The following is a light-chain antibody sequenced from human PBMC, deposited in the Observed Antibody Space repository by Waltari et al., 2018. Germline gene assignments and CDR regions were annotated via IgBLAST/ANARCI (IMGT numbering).Light chain of an antibody. CDR1: NIGSKS. J-gene: IGLJ2*01. V-gene: IGLV3-21*04. CDR3: QVWDSSSDHVV. Sequence: SYVLTQPPSASVAPGKTARITCGGNNIGSKSVNWYQQKPGQAPVLVVYYDSDRPSGIPERFSGSNSGNTATLTISRVEAGDEADYYCQVWDSSSDHVVFGGGTKLTVL. CDR2: YDS.